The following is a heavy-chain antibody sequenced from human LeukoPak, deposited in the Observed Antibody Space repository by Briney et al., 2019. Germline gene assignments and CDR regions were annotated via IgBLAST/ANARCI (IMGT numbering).Heavy chain of an antibody. CDR2: ISGSGGST. V-gene: IGHV3-23*01. CDR3: AKDLQGPNWNLPFDP. D-gene: IGHD1-1*01. Sequence: GGSLRLSCAASGFTFSSYAMSWVRQAPGKGLEWVSAISGSGGSTYYADSVKGRFTISRDNSKNTLYLQMNILTAEDTAVYYCAKDLQGPNWNLPFDPWGQGTLVTVSS. J-gene: IGHJ5*02. CDR1: GFTFSSYA.